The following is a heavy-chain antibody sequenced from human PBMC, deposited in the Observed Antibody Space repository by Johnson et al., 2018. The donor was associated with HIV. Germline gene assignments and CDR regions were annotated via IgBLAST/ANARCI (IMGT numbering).Heavy chain of an antibody. Sequence: VQLVESGGGLVQPGGSLRLSCAASGFTFSSYAMDWVRQTPGKGLAWVSAVSAGGDNTYYAYSVEGRFTISRDNSKNTLYLQMNSLRAEDTAVYYCARSMRGAFDVWGQGTMVTVSS. D-gene: IGHD3-10*01. CDR2: VSAGGDNT. CDR1: GFTFSSYA. V-gene: IGHV3-23*04. CDR3: ARSMRGAFDV. J-gene: IGHJ3*01.